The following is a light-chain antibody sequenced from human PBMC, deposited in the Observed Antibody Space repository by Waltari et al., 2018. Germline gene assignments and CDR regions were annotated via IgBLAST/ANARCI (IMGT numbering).Light chain of an antibody. Sequence: SYELTQLPSVSVSPGQPARIPCPGDAVSQKNPDWYQQKSGQAPLLVSDEDIKRPTGIPERFSGSSSGTTATLTISGAHVDDEADYYCYSTDFSGHDRVFGGGTKLTIL. J-gene: IGLJ3*02. CDR3: YSTDFSGHDRV. CDR1: AVSQKN. CDR2: EDI. V-gene: IGLV3-10*01.